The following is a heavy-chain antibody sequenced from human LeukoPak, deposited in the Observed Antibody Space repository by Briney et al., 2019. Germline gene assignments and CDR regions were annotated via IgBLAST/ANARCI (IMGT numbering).Heavy chain of an antibody. J-gene: IGHJ4*02. CDR1: GGSISSSSYY. Sequence: SETLSLTCTVSGGSISSSSYYWGWIRQPPGKGLEWIGSIYYSGSTYYNPSLKSRVTISVDTSKNQFSLKLSSVTAADTAVYYCAGASHDYGDYSHFDYWGRGTLVTVSS. CDR3: AGASHDYGDYSHFDY. V-gene: IGHV4-39*07. D-gene: IGHD4-17*01. CDR2: IYYSGST.